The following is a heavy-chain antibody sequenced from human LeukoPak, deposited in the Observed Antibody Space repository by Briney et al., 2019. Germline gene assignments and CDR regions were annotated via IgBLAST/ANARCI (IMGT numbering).Heavy chain of an antibody. CDR3: ARQIPDRSTISPPHYYYMDV. J-gene: IGHJ6*03. Sequence: SETLSLTCTVSGGSISSYYWSWIRQPPGKGLEWIGYIYYSGSTNYNPSLKSRVTISVDTSKYQFSLKLSSVTAADTAVYYCARQIPDRSTISPPHYYYMDVGGKGTPVTV. CDR1: GGSISSYY. V-gene: IGHV4-59*01. D-gene: IGHD3-9*01. CDR2: IYYSGST.